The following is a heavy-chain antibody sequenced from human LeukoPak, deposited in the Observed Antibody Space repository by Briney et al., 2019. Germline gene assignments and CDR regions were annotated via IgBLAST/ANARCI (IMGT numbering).Heavy chain of an antibody. Sequence: GRSLRLSCAASGFTFDDYAMHWVRQAPGKGLEWVAGISWNSGSIAYADSVKGRFTISRDNAKNSLYLQMNSLRAEDTALYYCAKDHSEYSSSPFDYWGQGTLVTVSS. D-gene: IGHD6-6*01. CDR1: GFTFDDYA. V-gene: IGHV3-9*01. J-gene: IGHJ4*02. CDR3: AKDHSEYSSSPFDY. CDR2: ISWNSGSI.